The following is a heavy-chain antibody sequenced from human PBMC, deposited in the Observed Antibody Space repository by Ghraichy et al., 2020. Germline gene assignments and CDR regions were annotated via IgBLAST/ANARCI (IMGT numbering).Heavy chain of an antibody. CDR3: ARPSVFDYDSSGYEIDAFDI. J-gene: IGHJ3*02. V-gene: IGHV3-7*03. D-gene: IGHD3-22*01. Sequence: GGSLRLSCAASGFTFSSYWMSWVRQAPGKGLEWVANIKQDGSEKYYVDSVKGRFTISRDNAKNSLYLQMNSLRAEDTAVYYCARPSVFDYDSSGYEIDAFDIWGQGTMVTVSS. CDR1: GFTFSSYW. CDR2: IKQDGSEK.